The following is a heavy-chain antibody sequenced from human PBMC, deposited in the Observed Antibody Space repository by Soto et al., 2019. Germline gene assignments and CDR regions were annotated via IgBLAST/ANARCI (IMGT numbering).Heavy chain of an antibody. CDR3: ARQFWQLVLSYRMYV. CDR1: GYSFAGYW. CDR2: IDPSDSQT. D-gene: IGHD6-6*01. V-gene: IGHV5-10-1*01. Sequence: PGESLKISCTGSGYSFAGYWNTWVRQKAGKGLEWMGRIDPSDSQTYYSPSFQGHVTISADKSISTAYLQRSSLNASDTAMYYCARQFWQLVLSYRMYVWGQETTVTV. J-gene: IGHJ6*02.